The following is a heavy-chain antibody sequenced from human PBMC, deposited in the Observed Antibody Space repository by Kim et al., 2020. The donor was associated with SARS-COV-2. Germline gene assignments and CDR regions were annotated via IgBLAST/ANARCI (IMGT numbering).Heavy chain of an antibody. J-gene: IGHJ3*02. CDR2: IWYDGSNK. Sequence: GGSLRLSCAASGFTFSSYGMHWVRQAPGKGLEWVAVIWYDGSNKYYADSVKGRFTISRDNSKNTLYLQMNSLRAEDTAVYYCARDLTPFGAFDIWGQGTIVTVSS. D-gene: IGHD3-16*01. CDR3: ARDLTPFGAFDI. CDR1: GFTFSSYG. V-gene: IGHV3-33*01.